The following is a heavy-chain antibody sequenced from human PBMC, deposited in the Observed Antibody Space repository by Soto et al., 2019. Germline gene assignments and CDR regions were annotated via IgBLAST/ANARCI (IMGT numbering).Heavy chain of an antibody. CDR2: IWYDGSNE. V-gene: IGHV3-33*01. CDR1: GFTFSDYG. CDR3: ARERRFLEWSVSYGMDV. Sequence: QVQLVESGGGVVQPGRSLRLSCAASGFTFSDYGMHWVRQAPGKGLEWVAMIWYDGSNENYADSVKGRFTISRDNAKSTLYLQMNSLRAEDTAVYYCARERRFLEWSVSYGMDVWDQGTTVTVSS. J-gene: IGHJ6*02. D-gene: IGHD3-3*01.